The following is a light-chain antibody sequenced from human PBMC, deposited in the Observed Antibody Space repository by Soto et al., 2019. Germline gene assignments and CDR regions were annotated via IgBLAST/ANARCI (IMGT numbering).Light chain of an antibody. V-gene: IGKV3-20*01. CDR2: GAS. J-gene: IGKJ1*01. CDR1: QSVNNNY. Sequence: ENVLTQSPGTPSLSPGEEATLSCRANQSVNNNYLAWYQQTPGQPPRLLIYGASTRATGIPDRFSGRGSGTDFTLTIRSLEPEDFSVYYCQQYATSPRTFGQGTKVDIK. CDR3: QQYATSPRT.